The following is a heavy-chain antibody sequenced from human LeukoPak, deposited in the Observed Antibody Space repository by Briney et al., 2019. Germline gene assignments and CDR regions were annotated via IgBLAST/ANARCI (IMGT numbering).Heavy chain of an antibody. CDR2: IKAKTDGGTT. D-gene: IGHD3/OR15-3a*01. J-gene: IGHJ4*02. CDR1: GFIFSSAW. CDR3: TTEGLRETYLDYYFDY. Sequence: GGSLRLSCAASGFIFSSAWMSWVRQAPGKGLEWVGRIKAKTDGGTTDYAAPVKGRFTISRDDSKNTLYLQMNSLKTEDTAVYYCTTEGLRETYLDYYFDYWGQGTRVTVSS. V-gene: IGHV3-15*01.